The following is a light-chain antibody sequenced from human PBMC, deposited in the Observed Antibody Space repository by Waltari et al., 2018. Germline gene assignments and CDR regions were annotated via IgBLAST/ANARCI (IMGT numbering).Light chain of an antibody. CDR2: KAS. V-gene: IGKV1-5*03. CDR1: QSISSW. CDR3: QQYESYPYT. J-gene: IGKJ2*01. Sequence: DIQMTQSPSTLSASVGDRVTITCRASQSISSWLAWYQQKPGKAPKLLTYKASSLESGVPSRFSGSGSGTEFTLTISSLQPDDFATYYCQQYESYPYTFGQGTKLEIK.